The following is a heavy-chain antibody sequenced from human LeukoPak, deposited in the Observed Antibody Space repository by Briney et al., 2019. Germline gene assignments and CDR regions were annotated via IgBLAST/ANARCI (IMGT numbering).Heavy chain of an antibody. Sequence: GASVKVSCKASGGTFSSYAISWVRQAPGQGLXXXXGIIPIFGTANYAQKFQGRVTITADKSTSTAYMELSSLRSEDTAVYYCARDLAAAGTWWFDPWGQGTLVTVSS. CDR2: IIPIFGTA. D-gene: IGHD6-13*01. CDR3: ARDLAAAGTWWFDP. V-gene: IGHV1-69*06. CDR1: GGTFSSYA. J-gene: IGHJ5*02.